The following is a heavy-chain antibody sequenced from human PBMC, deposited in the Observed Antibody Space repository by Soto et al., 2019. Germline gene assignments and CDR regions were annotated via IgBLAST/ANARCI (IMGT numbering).Heavy chain of an antibody. J-gene: IGHJ5*02. V-gene: IGHV4-30-4*01. CDR1: GVSIGTYY. Sequence: TSETLSLTCTVSGVSIGTYYWSWIRQPPGKGLEWIGYIYYSGSTYYNPSLESRVTISVDTSKNQFSLKLSSVTAADTAVYYCDGLQSMRLSGLDPWGQGTLVTVSS. CDR2: IYYSGST. D-gene: IGHD3-16*02. CDR3: DGLQSMRLSGLDP.